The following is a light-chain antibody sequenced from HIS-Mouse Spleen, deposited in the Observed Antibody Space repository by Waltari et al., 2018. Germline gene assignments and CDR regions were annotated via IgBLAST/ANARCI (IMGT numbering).Light chain of an antibody. V-gene: IGLV2-23*01. Sequence: QSALTQPASVSGSPGQSIPIPCTGTSSDSGSYNLVPWYQQHPGKAPKLMIYEGSKRPSGVSNRFSGSKSGNTASLTISGLQAEDEADYYCCSYAGSSTWVFGGGTKLTVL. CDR1: SSDSGSYNL. J-gene: IGLJ3*02. CDR2: EGS. CDR3: CSYAGSSTWV.